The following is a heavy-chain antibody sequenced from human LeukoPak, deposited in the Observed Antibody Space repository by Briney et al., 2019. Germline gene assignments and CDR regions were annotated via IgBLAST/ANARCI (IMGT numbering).Heavy chain of an antibody. V-gene: IGHV4-39*01. CDR2: IFYTEHT. Sequence: ASDTLTLTCTVSDGSILDSTYYWAWVRQPTGNGLEWIATIFYTEHTHYNPSLNSRVTMSVDTVKNQFFLKLNSVTAADTAVYYCARQSSGYYYGWFDPWGQGTLVTVSS. D-gene: IGHD3-22*01. J-gene: IGHJ5*02. CDR3: ARQSSGYYYGWFDP. CDR1: DGSILDSTYY.